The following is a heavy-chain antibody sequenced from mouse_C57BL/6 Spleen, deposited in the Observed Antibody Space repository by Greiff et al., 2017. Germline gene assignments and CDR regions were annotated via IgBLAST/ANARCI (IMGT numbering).Heavy chain of an antibody. CDR3: ARSGHCDY. J-gene: IGHJ2*01. V-gene: IGHV1-26*01. CDR2: INPNNGGT. Sequence: EVQLQQSGPELVKPGASVKISCKASGYTFTDYYMNWVKQSHGKSLEWIGDINPNNGGTSYNQKFKGKATLTVDKSSSTAYMELRSLTSEDSAVYYCARSGHCDYWGQGTTLTVSS. CDR1: GYTFTDYY.